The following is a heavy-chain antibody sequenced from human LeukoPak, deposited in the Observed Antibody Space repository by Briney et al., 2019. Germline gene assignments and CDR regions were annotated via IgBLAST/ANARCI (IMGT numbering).Heavy chain of an antibody. CDR1: GGSISSYF. J-gene: IGHJ6*03. CDR2: IYYTGST. V-gene: IGHV4-59*12. Sequence: SETLSLTCTISGGSISSYFWSWIRQPPGKGLEWIGYIYYTGSTNYNPSLKSRVIISLDTSKNQFSLKLTSVTAADTAVYYCARPYYYFIDVWGRGTTVTVSS. CDR3: ARPYYYFIDV.